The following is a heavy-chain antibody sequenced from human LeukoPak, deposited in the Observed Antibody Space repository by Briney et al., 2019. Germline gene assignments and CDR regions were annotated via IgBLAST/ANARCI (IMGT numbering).Heavy chain of an antibody. CDR1: EYTFSNYS. CDR2: IDSGGGST. Sequence: GGTLTLSCVASEYTFSNYSMSWVRQPPGKGLEWVSFIDSGGGSTYYPDSVKGRITIFSANTKNTLFLQMNSLSAEATAIYYCASADGSGYRYYWGQGTLVTVSS. J-gene: IGHJ4*02. CDR3: ASADGSGYRYY. V-gene: IGHV3-23*03. D-gene: IGHD3-22*01.